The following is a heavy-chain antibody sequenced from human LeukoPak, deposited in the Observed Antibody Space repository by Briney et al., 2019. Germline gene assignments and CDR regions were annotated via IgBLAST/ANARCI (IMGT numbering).Heavy chain of an antibody. J-gene: IGHJ4*02. CDR3: ASNYYASTGYYHTGLYYFDY. V-gene: IGHV4-39*01. Sequence: SETLSLTCTVSGGSISSSNYYWAWIRQPPGKGLEWIGNIYYSGSTYYNPSLKSRVTISVDTSKNQFSLKLNSVTAADTAVYYCASNYYASTGYYHTGLYYFDYWGQGTLVTVSS. CDR1: GGSISSSNYY. D-gene: IGHD3-22*01. CDR2: IYYSGST.